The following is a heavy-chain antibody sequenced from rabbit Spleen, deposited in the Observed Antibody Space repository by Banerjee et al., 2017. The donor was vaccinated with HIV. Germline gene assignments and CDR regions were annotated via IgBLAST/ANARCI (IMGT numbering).Heavy chain of an antibody. Sequence: QEQLVESGGGLVQPEGSLTLTCKASGFDFSRYGVSWVRQAPGKGLEWIGYIDPIFTTTYYSSWAKGRFTFSKTSSTTVTLQMTSLTAADTATYFCARDLDGVIGWNFGWWGPGTLVTVS. J-gene: IGHJ4*01. CDR3: ARDLDGVIGWNFGW. V-gene: IGHV1S45*01. CDR1: GFDFSRYG. CDR2: IDPIFTTT. D-gene: IGHD1-1*01.